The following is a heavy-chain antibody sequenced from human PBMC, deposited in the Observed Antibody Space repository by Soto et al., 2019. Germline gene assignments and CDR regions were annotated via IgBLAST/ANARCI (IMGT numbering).Heavy chain of an antibody. Sequence: GASVKVSCKASGGTFSSYAISWVRQAPGQGLEWMGGIIPIFGTANYAQKFQGRVTITADESTSTAYMELSSLRSEDTAVYYCAVAITIFGVVDTRRYWFDPWGQGTLVTVSS. CDR1: GGTFSSYA. J-gene: IGHJ5*02. V-gene: IGHV1-69*13. CDR3: AVAITIFGVVDTRRYWFDP. D-gene: IGHD3-3*01. CDR2: IIPIFGTA.